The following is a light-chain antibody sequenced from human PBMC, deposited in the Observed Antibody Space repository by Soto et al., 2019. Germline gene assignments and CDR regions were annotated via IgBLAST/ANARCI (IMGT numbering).Light chain of an antibody. Sequence: QAVVTQPPSASGTPGQRVTISCSGSSANIGTNYVYWYQHLPGTAPKLLIYRNLQRPSGVPDRFSGSKSGTSASLAISGLRSEDEADYYCQVWDSSSDHVVFGGGTKLTVL. CDR2: RNL. J-gene: IGLJ2*01. CDR3: QVWDSSSDHVV. CDR1: SANIGTNY. V-gene: IGLV1-47*01.